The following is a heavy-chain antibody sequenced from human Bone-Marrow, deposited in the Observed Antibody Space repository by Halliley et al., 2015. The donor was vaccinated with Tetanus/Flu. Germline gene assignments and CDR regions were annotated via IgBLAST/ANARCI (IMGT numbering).Heavy chain of an antibody. J-gene: IGHJ3*02. CDR2: IDYSGPT. CDR3: ARDLSSYSSDGFDI. V-gene: IGHV4-39*07. D-gene: IGHD4-4*01. Sequence: WVGRIDYSGPTYYSPSLKTRVTMSVDPSKNRFSLKLTFVPAADTAMYFCARDLSSYSSDGFDIWGQGTMAPVSS.